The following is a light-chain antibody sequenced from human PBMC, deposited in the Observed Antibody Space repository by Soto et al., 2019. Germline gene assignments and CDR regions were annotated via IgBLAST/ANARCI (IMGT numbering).Light chain of an antibody. CDR2: EVT. CDR3: SSYPAGTNFYVV. V-gene: IGLV2-8*01. CDR1: SSDVGGYNY. Sequence: QSALTQPPSASGSPGQSVTISCTGTSSDVGGYNYVSWYQQYPGRAPKLMIYEVTKRPSGVPDRFSGSKSGNTASLTVSGLQAEDEADYYGSSYPAGTNFYVVFRRGTPLTVL. J-gene: IGLJ3*02.